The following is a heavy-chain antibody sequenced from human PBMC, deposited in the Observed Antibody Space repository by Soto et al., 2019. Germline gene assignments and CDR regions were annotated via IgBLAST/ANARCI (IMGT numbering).Heavy chain of an antibody. J-gene: IGHJ4*02. D-gene: IGHD4-4*01. CDR3: ARGLKWGLFDY. CDR1: GFTFSRDW. V-gene: IGHV3-74*01. Sequence: EVQLVESGGGLVQPGGSLRLSCAASGFTFSRDWMHWVRQAPGKGLVWVSHLNRDGRSTSYADSVNGRFTISRDNARNTLFLQMNSLRAEDTAVYYCARGLKWGLFDYWGQGTLVTVSS. CDR2: LNRDGRST.